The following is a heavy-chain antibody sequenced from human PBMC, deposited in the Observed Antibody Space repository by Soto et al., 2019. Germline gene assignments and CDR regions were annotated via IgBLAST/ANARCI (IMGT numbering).Heavy chain of an antibody. CDR3: AKGGYSSSWYYFDY. J-gene: IGHJ4*02. CDR2: ISWDGGST. V-gene: IGHV3-43D*03. CDR1: GFTFDDYA. D-gene: IGHD6-13*01. Sequence: GGSLRLSCAASGFTFDDYAMHWVRQAPGKGLEWVSLISWDGGSTYYADSVKGRFTISRANSKNSLYLQMNSLRAEDTALYYCAKGGYSSSWYYFDYWGQGTLVTVSS.